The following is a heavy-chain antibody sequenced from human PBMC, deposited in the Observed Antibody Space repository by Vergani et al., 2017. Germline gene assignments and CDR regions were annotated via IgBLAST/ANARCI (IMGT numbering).Heavy chain of an antibody. CDR1: GYPFTGYY. CDR2: INPNLYSGGT. Sequence: QVQLVQSGAEVKKPGASVNVSCKASGYPFTGYYMHWVRQPPGQGLEWMGWINPNLYSGGTKYAQKFQGRVTITRDTSISTAYMELTRLRSDDTAVYYCARTRSSSGWYWFDPWGQGTLVTVSS. CDR3: ARTRSSSGWYWFDP. D-gene: IGHD6-19*01. V-gene: IGHV1-2*02. J-gene: IGHJ5*02.